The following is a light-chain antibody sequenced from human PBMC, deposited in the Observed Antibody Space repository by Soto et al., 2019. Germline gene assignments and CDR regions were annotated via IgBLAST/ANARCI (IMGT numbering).Light chain of an antibody. CDR3: QSYDATNQV. V-gene: IGLV6-57*01. CDR1: SCSIASNY. CDR2: EDN. J-gene: IGLJ3*02. Sequence: NFMLTQPHSVSESPGKTVIISCTRSSCSIASNYVQWYKQRPGSSPTTVIYEDNQRPSGVPDRFSGSIDSSSNSAALTISGLETEDEADYYCQSYDATNQVFGGGTKLTVL.